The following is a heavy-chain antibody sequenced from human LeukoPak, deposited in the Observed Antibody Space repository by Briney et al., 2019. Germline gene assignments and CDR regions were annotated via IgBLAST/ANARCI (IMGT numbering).Heavy chain of an antibody. CDR2: IHYSGST. D-gene: IGHD6-13*01. CDR3: ARGPYSSSWFIDY. V-gene: IGHV4-59*01. J-gene: IGHJ4*02. Sequence: PSETLSLTCTVSGDSISSYYWSWIRQPPGKGLEWIGYIHYSGSTNYNPSLKSRVTISVDTSKNQFSLKLSSVTAADTAVYYCARGPYSSSWFIDYWGQGTLVTVSS. CDR1: GDSISSYY.